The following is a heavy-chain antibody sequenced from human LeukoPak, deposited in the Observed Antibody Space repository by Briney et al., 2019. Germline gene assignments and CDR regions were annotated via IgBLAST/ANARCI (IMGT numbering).Heavy chain of an antibody. D-gene: IGHD3-3*01. J-gene: IGHJ4*02. CDR2: ISGSGSST. CDR3: AKSSFGVGIFDY. CDR1: GFTFSSYA. V-gene: IGHV3-23*01. Sequence: GGSLRLSCAASGFTFSSYAMHWVRQAPGKGLEWVSAISGSGSSTYYADSVKGRFTISRDSSRNTLFLQMNSLRAEDTAVYYCAKSSFGVGIFDYWGQGTLVTVSS.